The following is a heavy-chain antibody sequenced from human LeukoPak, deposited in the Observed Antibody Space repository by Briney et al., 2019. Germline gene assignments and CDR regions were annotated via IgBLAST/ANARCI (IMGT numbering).Heavy chain of an antibody. V-gene: IGHV3-30*04. CDR1: GFTFSSYA. CDR2: ISYDGRNK. Sequence: PGGSLRLSCAASGFTFSSYAMHWVRQAPGEGLEWVAVISYDGRNKYYADSVKGRFTISRDNSKNTLYLQMNSLRAEDTAVYYCARGRDGYNHGDYWGQGTLVTVSS. D-gene: IGHD5-24*01. J-gene: IGHJ4*02. CDR3: ARGRDGYNHGDY.